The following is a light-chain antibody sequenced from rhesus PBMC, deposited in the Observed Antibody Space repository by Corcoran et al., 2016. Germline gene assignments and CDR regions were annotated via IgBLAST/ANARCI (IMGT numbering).Light chain of an antibody. J-gene: IGLJ1*01. CDR3: GAWDSSLSAHYI. CDR2: QDN. Sequence: QSVLTQPPSVSAAPGQKVTISCSGSSSNIGRSYVSWYQQVPGTAPKLLIYQDNKRPSGVSDRFSGSKSGTSASLAITGLQTGDEADYYCGAWDSSLSAHYIFGAGTRLTVL. V-gene: IGLV1-67*02. CDR1: SSNIGRSY.